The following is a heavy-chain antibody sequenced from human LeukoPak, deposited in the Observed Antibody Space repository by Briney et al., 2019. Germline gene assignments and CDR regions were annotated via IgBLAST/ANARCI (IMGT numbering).Heavy chain of an antibody. D-gene: IGHD1-1*01. J-gene: IGHJ5*02. CDR3: ARHILEEHWFDP. V-gene: IGHV4-4*07. CDR1: GGSISNYF. Sequence: SETLSLTCTVSGGSISNYFWSWVRQPAGKGLEWIGRIYSTGRSDYNPSLKSRITMSVDTSKNQFSLKVTSVTAADTAVYYCARHILEEHWFDPWGLGTLVIVSS. CDR2: IYSTGRS.